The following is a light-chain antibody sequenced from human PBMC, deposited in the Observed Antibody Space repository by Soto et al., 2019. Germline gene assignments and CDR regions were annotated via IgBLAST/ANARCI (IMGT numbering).Light chain of an antibody. J-gene: IGKJ1*01. Sequence: EIVLTQSPGTLSLSPGERATLSCRASQSVSSSYLAWYRQKPGQAPRLLIYGASSRATGIPDRFSGSGSGTDFTLTISRLEPEDSAVYFCQQYDTSPTFGQGTKVDIK. CDR1: QSVSSSY. V-gene: IGKV3-20*01. CDR3: QQYDTSPT. CDR2: GAS.